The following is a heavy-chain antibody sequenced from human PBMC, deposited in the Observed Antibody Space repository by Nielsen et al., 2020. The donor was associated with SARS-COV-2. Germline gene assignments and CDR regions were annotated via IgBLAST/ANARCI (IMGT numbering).Heavy chain of an antibody. CDR2: IWYDGSNK. Sequence: GESLKISCAASGFTFSSYGMHWVRQAPGKGLEWVVVIWYDGSNKYYADSVKGRFTISRDNSKNTLYLQMNSLRAEDTAVYYCARDIPYSGSESSDEYFQHWGQGTLVTVSS. CDR1: GFTFSSYG. J-gene: IGHJ1*01. CDR3: ARDIPYSGSESSDEYFQH. D-gene: IGHD1-26*01. V-gene: IGHV3-33*01.